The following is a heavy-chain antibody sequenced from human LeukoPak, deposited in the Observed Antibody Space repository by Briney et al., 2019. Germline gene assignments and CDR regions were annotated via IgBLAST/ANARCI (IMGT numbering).Heavy chain of an antibody. J-gene: IGHJ6*03. CDR1: GGSISSYY. Sequence: SETLSLTCTVSGGSISSYYWSWIRQPAGKGLEWIGRIYTSGSTNYNPSPKSRVTISVDTSKNQFSLKLSSVTAADTAVYYCARVGGLGYYGSGSRLGYYYMDVWGKGTTVTVSS. D-gene: IGHD3-10*01. CDR2: IYTSGST. CDR3: ARVGGLGYYGSGSRLGYYYMDV. V-gene: IGHV4-4*07.